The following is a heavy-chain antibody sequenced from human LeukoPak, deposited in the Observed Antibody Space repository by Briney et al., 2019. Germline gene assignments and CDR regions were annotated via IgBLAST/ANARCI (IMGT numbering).Heavy chain of an antibody. CDR2: IYTSGST. V-gene: IGHV4-4*07. CDR1: GVSISSYY. CDR3: ARDLTDYYELDY. J-gene: IGHJ4*02. Sequence: SETLSLTCTVSGVSISSYYWSWIRQPAGKGLEWIGRIYTSGSTNYNPSLKSRVTMSVDTSKNQFSLNLISVTAADTAVYYCARDLTDYYELDYWGQGTLVTVSS. D-gene: IGHD3-22*01.